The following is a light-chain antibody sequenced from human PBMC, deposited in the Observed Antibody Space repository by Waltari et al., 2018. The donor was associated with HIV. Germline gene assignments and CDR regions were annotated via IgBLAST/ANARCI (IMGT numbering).Light chain of an antibody. J-gene: IGKJ3*01. CDR1: QSVLYSSNNKNY. CDR2: WAS. V-gene: IGKV4-1*01. Sequence: DIVMTQSPESLAVALGWRANINRTSSQSVLYSSNNKNYLAWYQQKPGQPPKLLIYWASTRESGVPDRFSGSGSGTDFTLTISSLQAEDVAVYYCQQYYITPFTFGPGTKVDIK. CDR3: QQYYITPFT.